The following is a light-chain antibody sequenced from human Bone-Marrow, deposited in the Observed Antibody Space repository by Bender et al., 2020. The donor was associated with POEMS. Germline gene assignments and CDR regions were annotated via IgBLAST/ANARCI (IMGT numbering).Light chain of an antibody. Sequence: QSALTQPASVSGSPGQSITISCTGPYSVIGVYNLVSWYQQLPGKAPKLLIYEDTKRPSGVSNRFSGSKSGNTASLTISGLQAEDEADYYCCSFAGLSTLIFGGGTKLTVL. CDR1: YSVIGVYNL. CDR2: EDT. V-gene: IGLV2-23*01. CDR3: CSFAGLSTLI. J-gene: IGLJ2*01.